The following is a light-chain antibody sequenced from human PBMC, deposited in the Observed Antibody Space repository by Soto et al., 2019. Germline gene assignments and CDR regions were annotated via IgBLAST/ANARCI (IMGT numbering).Light chain of an antibody. Sequence: DIQMTQSPSSLSDSLGNRVTITGRESQKILTNWNWYQQSPGKAPRFLTYAAIRLKDGVPSRLSGSESGTEFNLTINNLQPEDSAIYYCQQSYSAPLTFGQGTNLEIK. CDR1: QKILTN. J-gene: IGKJ2*01. CDR3: QQSYSAPLT. CDR2: AAI. V-gene: IGKV1-39*01.